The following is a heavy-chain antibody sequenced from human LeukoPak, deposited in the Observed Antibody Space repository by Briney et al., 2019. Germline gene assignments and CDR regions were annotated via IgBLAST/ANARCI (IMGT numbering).Heavy chain of an antibody. CDR1: GFTFSNYA. V-gene: IGHV3-23*01. Sequence: GGSLRLSRAASGFTFSNYAMSWVRQAPGKGLEWVPDISGSGGSTYYADSVKGRFTISRDNSKNTLYLQMNRLRAEDTAVYYCASRGYTVTTPLDYWGQGTLVTVSS. CDR2: ISGSGGST. CDR3: ASRGYTVTTPLDY. D-gene: IGHD4-17*01. J-gene: IGHJ4*02.